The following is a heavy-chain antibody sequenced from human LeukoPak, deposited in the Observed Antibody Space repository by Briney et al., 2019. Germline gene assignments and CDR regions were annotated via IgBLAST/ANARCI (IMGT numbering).Heavy chain of an antibody. J-gene: IGHJ4*02. D-gene: IGHD2-15*01. V-gene: IGHV3-23*01. CDR3: ARRDIVVVVSASDY. Sequence: PGGSLRLSCAASGFTFDDYGMSWVRQAPGKGLEWVSGITASGDNTYYSDSVKGRFTMSRDNSKNTVYLQMNSLRVDDTAVYYCARRDIVVVVSASDYWGQGTLVTVSS. CDR2: ITASGDNT. CDR1: GFTFDDYG.